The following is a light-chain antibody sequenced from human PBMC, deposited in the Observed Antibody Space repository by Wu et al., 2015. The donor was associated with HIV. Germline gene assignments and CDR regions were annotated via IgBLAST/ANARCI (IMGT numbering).Light chain of an antibody. CDR2: DTS. CDR1: QNIGNY. J-gene: IGKJ5*01. V-gene: IGKV3-11*01. CDR3: QHRTSWPPT. Sequence: EVLLTQSPATLSLSPGERATLSCWASQNIGNYLAWYHQRPGQAPTLLIYDTSYRAIGIPARFTGSGSGSDFTLTIDSLEPEDFGIYYCQHRTSWPPTFGQGTRLDIK.